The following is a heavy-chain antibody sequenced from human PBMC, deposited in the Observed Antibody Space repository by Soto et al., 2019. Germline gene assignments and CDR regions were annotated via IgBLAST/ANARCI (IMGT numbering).Heavy chain of an antibody. Sequence: QVTLKESGPVVVKPTETLTLTCTVSGFSLSNPGLGVSWIRQPPGKALEWLAHIFSNDDKSYTTSLKNRVTISKDNSKSQVVLTVTNMDPLDSATYYCALIKDCSRTGCFLASFDPWGQGTLVTVSS. V-gene: IGHV2-26*01. D-gene: IGHD2-2*01. CDR3: ALIKDCSRTGCFLASFDP. CDR2: IFSNDDK. J-gene: IGHJ5*02. CDR1: GFSLSNPGLG.